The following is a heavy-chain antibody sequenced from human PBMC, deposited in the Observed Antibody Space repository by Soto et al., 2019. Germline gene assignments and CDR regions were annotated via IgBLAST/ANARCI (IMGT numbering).Heavy chain of an antibody. CDR2: INQSGIT. J-gene: IGHJ4*02. CDR3: ARGRTLITGTSLDY. Sequence: SETLSLTCAVYGGSFSGYYWTWIRQPPGAGLEWIGEINQSGITNYKPSLRGRVTISVDTSKNQLSLRVTSVTAADTAVYYCARGRTLITGTSLDYWGQGALVTVSS. CDR1: GGSFSGYY. V-gene: IGHV4-34*01. D-gene: IGHD1-20*01.